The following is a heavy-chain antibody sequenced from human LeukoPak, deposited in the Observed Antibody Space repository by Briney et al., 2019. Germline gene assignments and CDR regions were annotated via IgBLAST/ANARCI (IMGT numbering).Heavy chain of an antibody. CDR1: GFTFSSYG. Sequence: GGSLRLSCAASGFTFSSYGMHWVRQAPGKGLEWVAFIRYDGSNKYYADSVKGRFTISRDNSKNTLYLQMNSLRAEDTAVYYCAKDRTTVTPNWFDPWGQGTLVTVSS. V-gene: IGHV3-30*02. J-gene: IGHJ5*02. CDR2: IRYDGSNK. D-gene: IGHD4-17*01. CDR3: AKDRTTVTPNWFDP.